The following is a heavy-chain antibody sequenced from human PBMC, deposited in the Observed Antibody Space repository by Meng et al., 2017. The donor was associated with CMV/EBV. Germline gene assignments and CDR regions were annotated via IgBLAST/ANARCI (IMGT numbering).Heavy chain of an antibody. Sequence: QVRRGGPGGGGVHPGGALGLSCAASGFTFISYGMHWARQAPGKGLEWVAFIRYDGSNKYYADSVKGRFTISRDNSKNTLYLQMNSLRAEDTAVYYCAKDWSDYGDHPLSGYWGQGTLVTVSS. CDR2: IRYDGSNK. V-gene: IGHV3-30*02. CDR1: GFTFISYG. CDR3: AKDWSDYGDHPLSGY. D-gene: IGHD4-17*01. J-gene: IGHJ4*02.